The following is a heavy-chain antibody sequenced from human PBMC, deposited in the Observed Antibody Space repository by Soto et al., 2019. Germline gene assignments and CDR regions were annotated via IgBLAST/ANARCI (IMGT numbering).Heavy chain of an antibody. CDR1: GFTFSSYA. CDR2: ISYDGSNK. D-gene: IGHD6-19*01. CDR3: ARGGIAVAGTRHYYYGMDV. J-gene: IGHJ6*02. Sequence: QVQLVESGGGVVQPGRSLRLSCAASGFTFSSYAMHWVRQAPGKGLEWVAVISYDGSNKYYADSVKGRFTISRDNSKNPLYLQMNSLGAGDTAVYYCARGGIAVAGTRHYYYGMDVWGQGTTVTVSS. V-gene: IGHV3-30-3*01.